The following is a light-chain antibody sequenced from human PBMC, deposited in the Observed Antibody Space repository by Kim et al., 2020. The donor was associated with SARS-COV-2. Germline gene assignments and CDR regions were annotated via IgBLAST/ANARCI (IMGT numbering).Light chain of an antibody. V-gene: IGLV10-54*04. CDR2: RNN. J-gene: IGLJ3*02. CDR3: SAWDSSLNVWV. CDR1: NNNVGNQG. Sequence: QAGLTQPPSVSKGLGQTATLTCTGNNNNVGNQGAAWLQQHQGHPPKLLSYRNNNRPSGISERFSASRSGDTASLTITGLQPEDETDYYCSAWDSSLNVWVFGVGTKLTVL.